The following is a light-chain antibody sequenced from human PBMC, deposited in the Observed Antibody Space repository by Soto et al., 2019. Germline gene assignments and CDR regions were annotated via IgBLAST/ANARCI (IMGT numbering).Light chain of an antibody. CDR1: SSDVGGYNY. J-gene: IGLJ2*01. V-gene: IGLV2-14*01. CDR2: EVT. CDR3: SSYRSSSTWV. Sequence: QSALTQPASVSGSPGQSITISCTGTSSDVGGYNYVSWYQQHPGKAPKLMIYEVTNRPSGVSNRFSGSKSGNTASPTISGLQAEDEADYYCSSYRSSSTWVFGGGTKLTVL.